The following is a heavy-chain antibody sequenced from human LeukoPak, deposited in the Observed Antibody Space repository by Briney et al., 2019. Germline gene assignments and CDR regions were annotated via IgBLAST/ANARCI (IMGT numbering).Heavy chain of an antibody. CDR1: GGSFSGYY. D-gene: IGHD3-10*01. CDR3: ASPMGGYYYDN. V-gene: IGHV4-34*01. CDR2: IYNSGST. J-gene: IGHJ4*02. Sequence: SETLSLTCAVYGGSFSGYYWSWIRQPPGKGLEWIGEIYNSGSTNYNPSLKSRVTISVDTSKNQFSLKLSSVTAADTAVYYCASPMGGYYYDNWGQGTLVTVSS.